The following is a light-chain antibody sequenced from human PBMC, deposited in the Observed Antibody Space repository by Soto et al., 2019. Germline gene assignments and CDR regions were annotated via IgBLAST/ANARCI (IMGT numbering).Light chain of an antibody. J-gene: IGKJ3*01. CDR3: QQYGNSPWT. Sequence: EIVLTQSPGTLSLSPGERATLSCRASQSVSSSYLAWYQQKPGQAPRLLIYGASSRDTGIPDRFSGSGSGTDFTLTISRLQPEHFAVYYCQQYGNSPWTFGPGTKLDIK. V-gene: IGKV3-20*01. CDR2: GAS. CDR1: QSVSSSY.